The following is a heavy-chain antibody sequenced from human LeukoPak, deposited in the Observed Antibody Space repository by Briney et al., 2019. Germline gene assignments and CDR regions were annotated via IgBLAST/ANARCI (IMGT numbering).Heavy chain of an antibody. J-gene: IGHJ4*02. Sequence: GGSLRLSCVGSGFTFSDYWMSWVRQAPGKGLEWVSLISSSGTDVFYADSVRGRFTISRDNGKNLLFLQMTNLRVEDTGVYYCAKERPLVGALDLWGQGTVVTVSS. CDR1: GFTFSDYW. CDR3: AKERPLVGALDL. CDR2: ISSSGTDV. D-gene: IGHD2-2*01. V-gene: IGHV3-11*04.